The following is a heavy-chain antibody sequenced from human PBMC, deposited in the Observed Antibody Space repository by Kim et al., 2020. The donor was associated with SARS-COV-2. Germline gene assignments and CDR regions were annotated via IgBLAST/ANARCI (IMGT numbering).Heavy chain of an antibody. J-gene: IGHJ5*02. V-gene: IGHV4-59*11. CDR3: ARDQGYCSGGSCLNWFDP. CDR1: GGSISSHY. CDR2: IYYSGST. D-gene: IGHD2-15*01. Sequence: SETLSLTSAVSGGSISSHYWSWIRQPPGKGLEWIGHIYYSGSTKYNPSLKSRVTISIDKSSNQFSLRLTSVTAADSAVYFCARDQGYCSGGSCLNWFDPWGQGTLVTVSS.